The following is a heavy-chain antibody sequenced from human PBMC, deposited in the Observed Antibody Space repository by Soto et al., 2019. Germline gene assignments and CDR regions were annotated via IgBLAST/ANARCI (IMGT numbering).Heavy chain of an antibody. CDR1: GGSFSGYY. J-gene: IGHJ4*02. D-gene: IGHD1-1*01. CDR3: AKERIGIQGRFDS. Sequence: PSETLSLTCAVYGGSFSGYYWSWIRQPPGKGLEWIGEINHSGSTNYNPSLKSRVTISVDTSKNQFSLKLSSVTAADTAVYYCAKERIGIQGRFDSWGPGTLVTV. CDR2: INHSGST. V-gene: IGHV4-34*01.